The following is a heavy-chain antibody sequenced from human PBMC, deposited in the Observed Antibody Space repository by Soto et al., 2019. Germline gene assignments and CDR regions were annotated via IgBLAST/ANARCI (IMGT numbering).Heavy chain of an antibody. Sequence: ASVKVSCKASGYTLTDNYMHWVREAPGQGLEWMGWINPNGGTNYAQKFQGRVTMTRDTSISTAYMELSRLRFDDTAVYYCARTLTTLPTLLDHWGQGTLVTVSS. V-gene: IGHV1-2*02. D-gene: IGHD4-4*01. J-gene: IGHJ4*02. CDR2: INPNGGT. CDR3: ARTLTTLPTLLDH. CDR1: GYTLTDNY.